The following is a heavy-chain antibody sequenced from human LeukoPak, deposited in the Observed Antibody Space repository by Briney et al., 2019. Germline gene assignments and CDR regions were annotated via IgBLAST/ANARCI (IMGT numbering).Heavy chain of an antibody. CDR1: GFTFSNYD. CDR3: ARAPLDSIWGSGWAYGMDV. D-gene: IGHD6-25*01. CDR2: MRNDGSQI. V-gene: IGHV3-30*02. Sequence: GGSLRLSCVASGFTFSNYDMHWVRQAPGKGLEWVASMRNDGSQIYHADSVKGRFTISRDNAKNSLYLQMNSLRAEDTAVYYCARAPLDSIWGSGWAYGMDVWGQGTTVTVSS. J-gene: IGHJ6*02.